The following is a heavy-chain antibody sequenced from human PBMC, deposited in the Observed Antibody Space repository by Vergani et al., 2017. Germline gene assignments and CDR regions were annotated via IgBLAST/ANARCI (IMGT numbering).Heavy chain of an antibody. CDR1: GASVGSGGYY. CDR2: IYYNGTN. J-gene: IGHJ6*03. Sequence: QVQLQESGPGLVKASQTLSLTCSVSGASVGSGGYYWSWVRQRPGMGLDWICYIYYNGTNYYHPSLESRLTISLDTSENHLHLKLTSVTAADTAVYYCARQKDYYMDVWGKGATVTVS. V-gene: IGHV4-31*03. CDR3: ARQKDYYMDV.